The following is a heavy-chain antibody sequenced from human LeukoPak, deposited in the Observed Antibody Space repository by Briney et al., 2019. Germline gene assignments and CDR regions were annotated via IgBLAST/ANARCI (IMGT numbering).Heavy chain of an antibody. J-gene: IGHJ4*02. Sequence: GGSLRLSCAASGFTFSSYAMSWVRQAPGKGLEWVSEISGGGGSTYYADSVKGRFTISRDSSKNTLYLQMNSLRAEDTAVYYCAKHVRLWSPLDYWGQGTLVTVSS. CDR3: AKHVRLWSPLDY. V-gene: IGHV3-23*01. CDR2: ISGGGGST. D-gene: IGHD3-10*02. CDR1: GFTFSSYA.